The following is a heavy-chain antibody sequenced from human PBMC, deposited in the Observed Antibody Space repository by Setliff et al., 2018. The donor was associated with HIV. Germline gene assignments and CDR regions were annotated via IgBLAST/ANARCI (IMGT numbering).Heavy chain of an antibody. CDR1: GYTFTSYG. J-gene: IGHJ6*03. CDR3: VRGVQSPPHYSYYYMDV. D-gene: IGHD3-3*01. V-gene: IGHV1-18*01. CDR2: ISAYNGNT. Sequence: ASVKVSCKASGYTFTSYGISWVRQAPGQGLEWMGWISAYNGNTNHAQKLQGRVTMTTDTSTSTAYMELTSLRFDDTAMYYCVRGVQSPPHYSYYYMDVWGEGTMVTVS.